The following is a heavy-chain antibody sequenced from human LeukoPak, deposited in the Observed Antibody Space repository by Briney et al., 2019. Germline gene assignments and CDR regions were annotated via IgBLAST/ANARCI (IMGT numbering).Heavy chain of an antibody. D-gene: IGHD6-19*01. J-gene: IGHJ4*02. Sequence: GGSLRLSCAASGFTFSTYAMSWVRQAPGKGLEWVSAISGSGGGVYYVDSVKGLFTISRDNSKNTLYLQMNSLRADDTALYYCAKGSSGWPEVGWGIDYWGQGTLVTVSS. CDR3: AKGSSGWPEVGWGIDY. CDR1: GFTFSTYA. CDR2: ISGSGGGV. V-gene: IGHV3-23*01.